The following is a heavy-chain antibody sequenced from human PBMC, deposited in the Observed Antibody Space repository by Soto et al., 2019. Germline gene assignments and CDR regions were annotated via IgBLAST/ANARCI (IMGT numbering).Heavy chain of an antibody. CDR3: ARGPRQEYGGKFFDY. D-gene: IGHD4-17*01. CDR1: GGSISSGGYY. V-gene: IGHV4-31*03. Sequence: QVQLQESGPGLVKPSQTLSLTCTVSGGSISSGGYYWSWIRQHPGKGLEWVGSIYYSGSTYYNSALKSRLTMSVDTSKSHFSLNLSSVTAADTAVYYCARGPRQEYGGKFFDYWGQGTLVTVSS. J-gene: IGHJ4*02. CDR2: IYYSGST.